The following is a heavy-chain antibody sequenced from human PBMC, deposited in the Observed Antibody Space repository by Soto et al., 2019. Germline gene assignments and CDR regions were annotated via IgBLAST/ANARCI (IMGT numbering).Heavy chain of an antibody. CDR2: MWYDGSNE. CDR3: AIDMRREFPKNWFDP. CDR1: GFTFSNYG. Sequence: QVQLVESGGGVVQPGRSLRLSCAASGFTFSNYGMHWVRQAPGKGLEWVAVMWYDGSNEYYADSVKGRFTISRDNSKNTLFLQMSSLRAEDTAVYYCAIDMRREFPKNWFDPWGQGTLVTVSS. V-gene: IGHV3-33*01. D-gene: IGHD3-10*01. J-gene: IGHJ5*02.